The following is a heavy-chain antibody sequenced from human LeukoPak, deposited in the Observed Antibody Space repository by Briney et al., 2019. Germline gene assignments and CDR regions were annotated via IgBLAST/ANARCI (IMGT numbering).Heavy chain of an antibody. J-gene: IGHJ5*02. CDR1: GFTFTDFY. Sequence: GVSLRLSCAASGFTFTDFYMSWIRQAPGKGLEWVSYISISGTTIYYADSVKGRFTISRDNAKNSLYLQMNSLRAEDTAVYYCARDGEKVVPAAISNWFDPWGQGTLVTVSS. V-gene: IGHV3-11*04. CDR2: ISISGTTI. D-gene: IGHD2-2*01. CDR3: ARDGEKVVPAAISNWFDP.